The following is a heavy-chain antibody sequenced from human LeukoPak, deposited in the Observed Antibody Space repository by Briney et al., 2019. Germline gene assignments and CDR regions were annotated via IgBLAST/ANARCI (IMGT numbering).Heavy chain of an antibody. CDR1: GFTFSNYA. V-gene: IGHV3-23*01. D-gene: IGHD1-26*01. CDR3: AKETLSGTYYGYFDS. J-gene: IGHJ4*02. Sequence: PGGSLRLSCAVAGFTFSNYAMSWVRQAPGKGREWVSAISGSGRNTYYADSVKGRVTISRDNSKNTLYLQMNSMRAEDTAVYYCAKETLSGTYYGYFDSWGQGTLVTVSS. CDR2: ISGSGRNT.